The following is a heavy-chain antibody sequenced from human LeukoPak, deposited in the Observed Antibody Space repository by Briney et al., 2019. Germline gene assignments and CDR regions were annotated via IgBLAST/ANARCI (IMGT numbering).Heavy chain of an antibody. CDR1: GFTFSSYA. V-gene: IGHV3-74*01. D-gene: IGHD3-10*01. J-gene: IGHJ4*02. CDR3: TTGIGNYYYY. Sequence: GGSLRLSCAASGFTFSSYAMSWVRQAPGKGLVWVSRVKSDGSDTIYADSVKGRFTISRDNAKNTLYLQMDSLRAEDTAVYYCTTGIGNYYYYWGQGTPVTVAS. CDR2: VKSDGSDT.